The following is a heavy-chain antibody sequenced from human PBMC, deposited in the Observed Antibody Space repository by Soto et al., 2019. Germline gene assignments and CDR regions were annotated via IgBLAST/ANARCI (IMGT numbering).Heavy chain of an antibody. CDR2: VNPIVGMS. CDR3: ANSYGSGSTHFDS. V-gene: IGHV1-69*02. D-gene: IGHD3-10*01. J-gene: IGHJ4*02. Sequence: QVQLVQSGAEVKKPGSSVKVSCTASGGTFNTYTINWVRQAPGQRPEWVGRVNPIVGMSSSASKFQGRVTLTADNATSKGYMDMTGLKSEDTAVYYCANSYGSGSTHFDSWGQGTLVTVSS. CDR1: GGTFNTYT.